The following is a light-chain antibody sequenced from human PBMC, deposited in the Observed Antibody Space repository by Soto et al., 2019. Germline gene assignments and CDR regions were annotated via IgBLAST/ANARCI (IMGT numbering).Light chain of an antibody. CDR3: TSYTTPNSGV. J-gene: IGLJ7*02. V-gene: IGLV2-14*01. Sequence: QSALTQPASVSGSPGQSITISCTGTSSDVGGYNYVSWYQQHPGKAPKLIIYEVTNRPSGVSNRFSGSKSGNTASLTISGLRGEEEPDYYFTSYTTPNSGVFGGGTQLTP. CDR2: EVT. CDR1: SSDVGGYNY.